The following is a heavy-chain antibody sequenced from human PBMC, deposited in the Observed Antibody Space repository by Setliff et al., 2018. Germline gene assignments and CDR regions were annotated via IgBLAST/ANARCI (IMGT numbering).Heavy chain of an antibody. CDR1: GGSISSHY. D-gene: IGHD3-3*01. CDR3: ARGIPAYDFWSGYYIGYYYYMDV. CDR2: IYYSGST. Sequence: SETLSLTCTVSGGSISSHYWSWIRQPPGKGLEWIGYIYYSGSTNYNPSLKSRVTISVDTSKNQFSLKLSSVTAADAAVYYCARGIPAYDFWSGYYIGYYYYMDVWGKGTTVTVSS. V-gene: IGHV4-59*11. J-gene: IGHJ6*03.